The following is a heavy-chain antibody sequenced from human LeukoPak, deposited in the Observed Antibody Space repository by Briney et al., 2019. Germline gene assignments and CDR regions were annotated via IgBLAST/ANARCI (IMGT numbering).Heavy chain of an antibody. CDR2: IIPIFGTA. D-gene: IGHD3-22*01. CDR3: ARDARVDYYDSSGYYYDAFDI. V-gene: IGHV1-69*05. J-gene: IGHJ3*02. Sequence: SVKVSCKASGGTFSSYAISWVRQAPGQGLEWMGGIIPIFGTANYAQKFQGRVTITTDESTSTAYMELSSLRSEDTAVYYCARDARVDYYDSSGYYYDAFDIWGQGTMVTVSS. CDR1: GGTFSSYA.